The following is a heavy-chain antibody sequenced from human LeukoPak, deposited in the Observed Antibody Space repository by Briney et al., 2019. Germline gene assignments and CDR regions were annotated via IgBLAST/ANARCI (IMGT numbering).Heavy chain of an antibody. Sequence: GGSLRLSCAASGFTFSSYAMSWVRQAPGTGLEWVSAITGSGYNTYHTDSVKGRFTISRDNSKNTLYLQMNSLRAEDTAVYYCAKKMSTTNSREFDYWGQGTLVTVSS. D-gene: IGHD4-11*01. V-gene: IGHV3-23*01. CDR3: AKKMSTTNSREFDY. CDR2: ITGSGYNT. CDR1: GFTFSSYA. J-gene: IGHJ4*02.